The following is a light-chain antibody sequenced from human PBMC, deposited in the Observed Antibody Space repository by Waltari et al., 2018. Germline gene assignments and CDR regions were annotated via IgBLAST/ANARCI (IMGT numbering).Light chain of an antibody. CDR3: CSYAGSSNWV. CDR2: EGS. V-gene: IGLV2-23*01. J-gene: IGLJ3*02. CDR1: SSDVGSYNL. Sequence: QSALTQPASVSGSPGQSITISSPGTSSDVGSYNLFSWYQQHPGKAPKLMIYEGSKRPSGVSNRFSGSKSGNTASLTISGLQAEDEADYYCCSYAGSSNWVFGGGTKLTVL.